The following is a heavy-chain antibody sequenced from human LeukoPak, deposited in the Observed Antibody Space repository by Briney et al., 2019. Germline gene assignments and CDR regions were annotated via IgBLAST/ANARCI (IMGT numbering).Heavy chain of an antibody. CDR1: GGTFSSYA. J-gene: IGHJ4*02. CDR3: ARAPSYGDYVNYFDY. V-gene: IGHV1-69*13. D-gene: IGHD4-17*01. CDR2: IIPIFGTA. Sequence: ASVKVSCKASGGTFSSYAISWVRQVPGQGLEWMGGIIPIFGTANYAQKFQGRVTITADESTSTAYMELSSLRSEDTAVYYCARAPSYGDYVNYFDYWGQGTLVTVSS.